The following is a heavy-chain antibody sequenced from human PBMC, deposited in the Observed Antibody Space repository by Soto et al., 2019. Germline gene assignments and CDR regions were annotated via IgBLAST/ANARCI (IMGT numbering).Heavy chain of an antibody. Sequence: GGSLRLSCAPSGFTFDDYAMHWVRQAPGKGLEWVSGISWNSGMIDYVDSVKGRFTISRDNAKNSLYLQMNSLRAEDTAVYYCARKYSGSHIDYWGQGTLVTVSS. CDR1: GFTFDDYA. J-gene: IGHJ4*02. CDR3: ARKYSGSHIDY. D-gene: IGHD1-26*01. CDR2: ISWNSGMI. V-gene: IGHV3-9*01.